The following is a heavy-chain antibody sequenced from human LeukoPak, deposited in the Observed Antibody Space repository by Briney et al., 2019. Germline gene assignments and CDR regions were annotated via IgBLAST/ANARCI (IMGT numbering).Heavy chain of an antibody. CDR3: ARDGFDYVWGSYRYLVDY. V-gene: IGHV3-11*01. D-gene: IGHD3-16*02. Sequence: PGGSLRLSCATSGFTFSDYYMSWIRKAPGKGLEWVSYISSSGSAIYYADSVKGRFTISRDNAKNSLYLQMNNLRAEDTAVYYCARDGFDYVWGSYRYLVDYWGQGTLVTVSS. CDR1: GFTFSDYY. J-gene: IGHJ4*02. CDR2: ISSSGSAI.